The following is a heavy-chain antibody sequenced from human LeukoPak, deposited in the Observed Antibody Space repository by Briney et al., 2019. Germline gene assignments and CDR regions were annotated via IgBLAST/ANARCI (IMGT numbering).Heavy chain of an antibody. CDR3: ASSLGGIFDY. J-gene: IGHJ4*02. CDR1: GFTVSSNY. V-gene: IGHV3-66*02. CDR2: IYSGGST. D-gene: IGHD3-16*01. Sequence: GGSLKLSCAASGFTVSSNYMSWVRQAPGKGLEWVSVIYSGGSTYYADSVKGRFTISRDNSKNALYLQMNSLRAEDTAVYYCASSLGGIFDYWGQGTLVTVSS.